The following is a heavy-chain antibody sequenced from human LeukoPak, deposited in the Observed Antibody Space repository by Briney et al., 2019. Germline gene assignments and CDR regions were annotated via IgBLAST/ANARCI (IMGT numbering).Heavy chain of an antibody. CDR3: ARRGSSGWYGGGYFDY. Sequence: GESLKISCKGSGYSFTSYWIGWVRQMPGKGLEWMGIIYPGDSDTRYSPSFQGQFTISADKSISTAYLQWSSLKASDTAMYYCARRGSSGWYGGGYFDYWGQGTLVTVSS. CDR2: IYPGDSDT. CDR1: GYSFTSYW. D-gene: IGHD6-19*01. J-gene: IGHJ4*02. V-gene: IGHV5-51*01.